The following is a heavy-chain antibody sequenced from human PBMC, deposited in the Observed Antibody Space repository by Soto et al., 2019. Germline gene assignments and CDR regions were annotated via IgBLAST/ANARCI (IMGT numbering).Heavy chain of an antibody. V-gene: IGHV3-23*01. CDR2: ISASGYSA. CDR1: GLPFSNYA. J-gene: IGHJ5*02. Sequence: GSLRLSCAASGLPFSNYAMTWVRQAPGKGLEWVSIISASGYSAYYGGAVKGRFTTSRDNSRSTLYLQMNGLRAEDTAVYYCAKGDLLWDPYDLWGQGTLVTVSS. CDR3: AKGDLLWDPYDL. D-gene: IGHD3-16*01.